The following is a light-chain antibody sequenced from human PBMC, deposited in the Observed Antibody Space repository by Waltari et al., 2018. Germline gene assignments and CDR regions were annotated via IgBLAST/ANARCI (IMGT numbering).Light chain of an antibody. CDR3: QQSYSSPFT. CDR1: QSITHY. Sequence: DIKMTQSPSSLSASVGDRVTITCRASQSITHYLNWYQPKPGGPPKLLIYAASTLQSRVPSRFSGSGSGTDFTLTVKSLQPEDFAIYYCQQSYSSPFTFGQWTRVEIK. CDR2: AAS. V-gene: IGKV1-39*01. J-gene: IGKJ2*01.